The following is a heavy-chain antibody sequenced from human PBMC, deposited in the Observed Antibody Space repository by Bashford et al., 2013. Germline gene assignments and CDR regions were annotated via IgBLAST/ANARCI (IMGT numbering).Heavy chain of an antibody. CDR1: GYTFTGYY. J-gene: IGHJ6*02. V-gene: IGHV1-2*04. CDR3: ASGGYSYGRAYYYYGMDV. D-gene: IGHD5-18*01. CDR2: INPNSGGT. Sequence: VASVKVSCKASGYTFTGYYMHWVRQAPGQGLEWMGWINPNSGGTNYAQKFQGWVTMTRDTSISTAYMELSRLRSDDTAVYYCASGGYSYGRAYYYYGMDVWGQGTTVTVSS.